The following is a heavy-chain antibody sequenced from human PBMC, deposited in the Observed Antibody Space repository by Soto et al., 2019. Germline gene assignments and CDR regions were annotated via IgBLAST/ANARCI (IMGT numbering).Heavy chain of an antibody. Sequence: QVQLVESGGGVVQPGRSLRLSCAASGFTFSSYAMHWVRQAPGKGLEWVAVISYDGSNKYYADSVKGRFTISRDNSKNTLSLQMNSLRAEDTAVYYCARGPTGFDYWGQGTLVTVSS. J-gene: IGHJ4*02. CDR2: ISYDGSNK. V-gene: IGHV3-30-3*01. CDR1: GFTFSSYA. CDR3: ARGPTGFDY.